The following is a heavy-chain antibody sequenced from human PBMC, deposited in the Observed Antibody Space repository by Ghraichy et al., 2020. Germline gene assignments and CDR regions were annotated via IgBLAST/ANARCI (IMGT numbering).Heavy chain of an antibody. D-gene: IGHD3-10*01. Sequence: ASVKVSCKASGYTFTGYYMHWVRQAPGQGLEWMGWINPNSGGTNYAQKFQGRVTMTRDTSISTAYMELSRLRSDDTAVYYCAIYGSGSYYNPYYFDYWGQGTLVTVSS. J-gene: IGHJ4*02. CDR3: AIYGSGSYYNPYYFDY. CDR1: GYTFTGYY. CDR2: INPNSGGT. V-gene: IGHV1-2*02.